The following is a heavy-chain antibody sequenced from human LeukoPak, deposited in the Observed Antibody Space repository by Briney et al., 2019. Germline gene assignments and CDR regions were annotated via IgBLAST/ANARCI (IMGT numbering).Heavy chain of an antibody. CDR3: ARDRDDFGDYNFDY. Sequence: GGSLRLSCAASGFTFSRYAMHWVRQAPGKGLEWVAVISYDGSQTYYADSVKGRFTISRDNSKSTLSLQMNSLRAEDTAVYYCARDRDDFGDYNFDYWGQGTLVTVSS. V-gene: IGHV3-30*04. D-gene: IGHD4-17*01. J-gene: IGHJ4*02. CDR2: ISYDGSQT. CDR1: GFTFSRYA.